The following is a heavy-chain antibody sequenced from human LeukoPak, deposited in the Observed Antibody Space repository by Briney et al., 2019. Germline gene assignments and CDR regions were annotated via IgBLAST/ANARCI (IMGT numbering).Heavy chain of an antibody. D-gene: IGHD1-26*01. J-gene: IGHJ4*02. CDR1: GFTFRSYD. Sequence: PGGSLRLSCAASGFTFRSYDINWVRQAPGKGLEWVSSITGNGASTNFADSVRGRFTISRDNSKNTAYLQMNSLRAEDTAVYYCAGSGSHVYWDQGTLVTVSS. CDR2: ITGNGAST. CDR3: AGSGSHVY. V-gene: IGHV3-23*01.